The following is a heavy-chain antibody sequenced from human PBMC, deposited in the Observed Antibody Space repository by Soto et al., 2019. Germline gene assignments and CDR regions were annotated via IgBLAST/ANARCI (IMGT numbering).Heavy chain of an antibody. CDR3: AREDYGAHYFDH. CDR1: GFTFSSYG. Sequence: GGSLRLSCAASGFTFSSYGMHWVRQAPGKGLEWVAVIWYDGSNKYYADSVKGRFTISRDNSKNTLYLQMNSLRAEDTAVYYCAREDYGAHYFDHWGQGTLVTVSS. CDR2: IWYDGSNK. J-gene: IGHJ4*02. V-gene: IGHV3-33*01. D-gene: IGHD4-17*01.